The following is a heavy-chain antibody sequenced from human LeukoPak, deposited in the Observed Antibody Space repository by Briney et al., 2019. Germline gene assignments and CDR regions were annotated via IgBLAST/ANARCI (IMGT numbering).Heavy chain of an antibody. Sequence: PGGSLRLSCAASGFTVSSNYVSWVRQAPGKGLEWVSVIYSGGSTYYADSVKGRFTISRDNSKNTLYLQMNSLRAEDTALYYCAKAPTIAVAGPYYFDYWGQGILVTVSS. CDR3: AKAPTIAVAGPYYFDY. CDR2: IYSGGST. D-gene: IGHD6-19*01. J-gene: IGHJ4*02. V-gene: IGHV3-53*05. CDR1: GFTVSSNY.